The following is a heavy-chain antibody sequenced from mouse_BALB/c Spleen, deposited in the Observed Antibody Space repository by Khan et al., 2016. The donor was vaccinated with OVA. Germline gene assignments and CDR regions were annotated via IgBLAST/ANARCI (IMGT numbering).Heavy chain of an antibody. CDR3: ARDGYSPWFAY. CDR1: GFNIKDYY. V-gene: IGHV14-1*02. J-gene: IGHJ3*01. D-gene: IGHD2-3*01. CDR2: IDPENGDT. Sequence: VQLKESGAELVRPGALVKLSCKASGFNIKDYYMHWVKQRPEQGLVWIGRIDPENGDTIYDPKFQGKASITSDTSSNTAYLQISSLTSEDTAVYYCARDGYSPWFAYWGQGTLVTVSA.